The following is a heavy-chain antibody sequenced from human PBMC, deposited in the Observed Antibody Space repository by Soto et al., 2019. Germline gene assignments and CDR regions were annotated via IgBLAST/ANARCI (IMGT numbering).Heavy chain of an antibody. D-gene: IGHD2-15*01. CDR3: ARGHFVVVEAARGTWFDT. CDR2: INPSGGST. V-gene: IGHV1-46*01. J-gene: IGHJ5*02. CDR1: GYSFSNHY. Sequence: QVQLVQSGTEVKKPGASVKVSCTASGYSFSNHYVHWVRQAPGQGLEWVGLINPSGGSTRFAQKFQGRVTLTRFTAARTVYMELSSLRSDDTAVYYCARGHFVVVEAARGTWFDTWGQGTLVIVSS.